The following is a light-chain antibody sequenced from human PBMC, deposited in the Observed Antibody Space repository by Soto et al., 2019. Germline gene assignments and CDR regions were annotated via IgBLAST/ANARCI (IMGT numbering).Light chain of an antibody. CDR1: SSDVGSFNL. CDR2: EAT. J-gene: IGLJ3*02. Sequence: QSALTQPASVSGSPGQSITISCTGTSSDVGSFNLVSWYQHHPGKAPKLMIYEATKRPSGISTRFSGSKSGNTASLTISGLQAEDEADYYCFSYATTRIWVFGGGTKLTVL. CDR3: FSYATTRIWV. V-gene: IGLV2-23*01.